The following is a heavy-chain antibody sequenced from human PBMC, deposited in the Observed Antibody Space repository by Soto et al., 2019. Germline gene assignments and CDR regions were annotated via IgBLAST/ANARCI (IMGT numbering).Heavy chain of an antibody. V-gene: IGHV3-23*01. CDR1: GFTFSNYA. CDR2: ISGSGDST. CDR3: AKDVTAGYYYGMDV. Sequence: GGSLRLSCAASGFTFSNYALSWVRQAPGKGLEWVSVISGSGDSTYYADSVKGRFTISRDNSKNTLYVRMNSLRAEDTAVYYCAKDVTAGYYYGMDVWGQGTTVTVSS. D-gene: IGHD2-21*02. J-gene: IGHJ6*02.